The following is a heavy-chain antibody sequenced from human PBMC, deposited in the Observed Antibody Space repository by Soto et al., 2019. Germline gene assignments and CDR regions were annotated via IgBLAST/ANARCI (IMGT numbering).Heavy chain of an antibody. D-gene: IGHD6-6*01. J-gene: IGHJ2*01. CDR1: GFTFSSYG. CDR2: ISTGSASI. V-gene: IGHV3-48*02. Sequence: EVQLVESGGGLAQPGGSLRPSCAASGFTFSSYGVNWVRQAPGKGLEWVFYISTGSASIYYADFVKGRFTISRDNAKNSLFLQMNSLRDGDTAVYYCARDSASYSSSSGSYWYLDLWGRGTLVTVSS. CDR3: ARDSASYSSSSGSYWYLDL.